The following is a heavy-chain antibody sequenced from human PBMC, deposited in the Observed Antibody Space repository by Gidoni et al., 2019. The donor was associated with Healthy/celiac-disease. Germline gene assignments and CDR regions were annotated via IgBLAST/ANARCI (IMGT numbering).Heavy chain of an antibody. CDR2: INSDGSST. Sequence: EVQLVESGGGLVQPGGSLRLSCAASGFTFSSYWMHWVRQAPGKGLVWVSRINSDGSSTSYADSVKGRFTSSRDNAKNTLYLQMNSLRAEDTAVYYCARDPMELGTVTTATDPYGMDVWGQGTTVTVSS. CDR3: ARDPMELGTVTTATDPYGMDV. V-gene: IGHV3-74*01. CDR1: GFTFSSYW. D-gene: IGHD4-17*01. J-gene: IGHJ6*02.